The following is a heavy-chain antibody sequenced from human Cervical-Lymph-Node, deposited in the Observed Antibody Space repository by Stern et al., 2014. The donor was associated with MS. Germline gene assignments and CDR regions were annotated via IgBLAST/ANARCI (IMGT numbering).Heavy chain of an antibody. J-gene: IGHJ4*02. CDR3: ATASSGEWLDDPLDY. CDR1: GFTFDDYA. D-gene: IGHD5-12*01. CDR2: ISWNSDTI. V-gene: IGHV3-9*01. Sequence: EVQLVESGGGLVQPGRSLRLSCAASGFTFDDYAMTWVRQAPAKGLEWVSGISWNSDTIGYADSVKGRFTISRDNAKNTLYLQMNSLRIEDTAMYYCATASSGEWLDDPLDYWGQGALVVVSS.